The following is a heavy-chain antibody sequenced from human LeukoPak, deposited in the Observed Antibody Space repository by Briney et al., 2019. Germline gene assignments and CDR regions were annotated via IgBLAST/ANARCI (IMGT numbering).Heavy chain of an antibody. CDR3: ARGRYCSSTSCYGYYMDV. D-gene: IGHD2-2*01. V-gene: IGHV4-39*01. Sequence: SETLSLTCTVSGGSISSRSYYWGWIRQPPGKGLEWIGSIYYSGSTYYNPSLKSRVTISVDTSKNQFSLKLTSVTAADTAVYYCARGRYCSSTSCYGYYMDVWGKGTTVTISS. CDR2: IYYSGST. CDR1: GGSISSRSYY. J-gene: IGHJ6*03.